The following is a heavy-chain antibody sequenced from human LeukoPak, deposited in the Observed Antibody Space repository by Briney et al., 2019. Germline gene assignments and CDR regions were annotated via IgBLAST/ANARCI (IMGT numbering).Heavy chain of an antibody. D-gene: IGHD6-13*01. Sequence: SETLSLTCTVSGGSVSSGSYYWSWILQPPGKGLEWIGYIYYSGSTNYNPSLKSRVTISVDTSKNQFSLKLSSVTAADTAVYYCARQISSSWYYFDYWGQGTLVTVSS. J-gene: IGHJ4*02. CDR1: GGSVSSGSYY. CDR2: IYYSGST. V-gene: IGHV4-61*01. CDR3: ARQISSSWYYFDY.